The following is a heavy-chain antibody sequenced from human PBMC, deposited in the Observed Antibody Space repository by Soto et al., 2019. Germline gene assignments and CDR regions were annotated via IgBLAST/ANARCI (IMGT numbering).Heavy chain of an antibody. V-gene: IGHV4-59*01. J-gene: IGHJ4*02. CDR3: ARGTSWQLPFDY. CDR1: SDSISSYY. Sequence: PSETLSLTCTVSSDSISSYYWSWIRQPPGKRLEWTGYISYSGSTDYNPSLKSRVTISGDTSKNQFSLKVSSVTAADTAVYYCARGTSWQLPFDYWGQGTLVTVSS. CDR2: ISYSGST. D-gene: IGHD6-13*01.